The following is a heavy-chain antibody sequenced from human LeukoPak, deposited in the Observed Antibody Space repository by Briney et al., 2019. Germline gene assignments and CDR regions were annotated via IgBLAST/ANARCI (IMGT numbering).Heavy chain of an antibody. CDR1: GFTFSAHY. V-gene: IGHV3-11*01. CDR2: IDSSGRAL. D-gene: IGHD5-18*01. J-gene: IGHJ4*02. CDR3: TRDPDTSSKVDF. Sequence: PGGSLRLSCAASGFTFSAHYMSWIRQAPGKGLEWVSYIDSSGRALYYADSVKGRFTISRDNAKNSLFLQMDSLRAEDTAVHFCTRDPDTSSKVDFWGQGTLVTVSS.